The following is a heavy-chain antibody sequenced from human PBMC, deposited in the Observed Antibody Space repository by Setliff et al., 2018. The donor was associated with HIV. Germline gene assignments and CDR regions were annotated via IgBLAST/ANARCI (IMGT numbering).Heavy chain of an antibody. Sequence: ASVKVSCKASGYTFTAYYIHWVRQAPGQGLEWMGRINPKSGGTQYSQKFQGRVTMARDVSISTFYMQLTRLRSDDTAMYYCAREPTGDFWSGYSSRGLDYWGQGTLVTVSS. J-gene: IGHJ4*02. D-gene: IGHD3-3*01. CDR3: AREPTGDFWSGYSSRGLDY. CDR1: GYTFTAYY. V-gene: IGHV1-2*06. CDR2: INPKSGGT.